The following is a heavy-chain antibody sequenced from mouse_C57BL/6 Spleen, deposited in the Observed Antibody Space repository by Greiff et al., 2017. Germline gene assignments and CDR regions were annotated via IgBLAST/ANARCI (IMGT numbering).Heavy chain of an antibody. Sequence: QVQLQQPGAELVKPGASVKLSCKASGYTFTSYWMHWVKQRPGHGLEWIGMIHPNSGSTNYNEKFKSKATLTVDKSSSTAYMHLSSLTSEDSAVYYCARADDYDANGFAYWGQGTLVTVSA. V-gene: IGHV1-64*01. J-gene: IGHJ3*01. D-gene: IGHD2-4*01. CDR2: IHPNSGST. CDR1: GYTFTSYW. CDR3: ARADDYDANGFAY.